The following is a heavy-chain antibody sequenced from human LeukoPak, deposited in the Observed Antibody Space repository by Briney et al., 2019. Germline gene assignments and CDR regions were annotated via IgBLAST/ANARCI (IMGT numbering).Heavy chain of an antibody. V-gene: IGHV4-59*08. CDR2: IYYSGST. Sequence: PSETLSLTCTGSGGSISGYYWSWIRQPPGEGLEWIGYIYYSGSTDYNPPLKSRVTISVDTSKNQFSLTLSSVTAADTAVYYCARHPELYFFDYWGQGTLVTVSS. CDR3: ARHPELYFFDY. J-gene: IGHJ4*02. D-gene: IGHD3-10*01. CDR1: GGSISGYY.